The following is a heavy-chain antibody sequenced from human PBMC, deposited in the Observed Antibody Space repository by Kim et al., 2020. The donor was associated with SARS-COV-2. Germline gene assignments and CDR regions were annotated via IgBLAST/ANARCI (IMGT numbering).Heavy chain of an antibody. CDR2: IYDTGRA. V-gene: IGHV4-30-2*01. Sequence: SETLSLTCAVSGGSISDFSWSWIRQPPGEGLEWIGYIYDTGRAFYNPSLKSRVTTSVDRPMNQFFLTLHSVTAADTAVYYCTRDVGYGPLDNWGQGTLVTVSS. CDR3: TRDVGYGPLDN. CDR1: GGSISDFS. J-gene: IGHJ4*02. D-gene: IGHD5-18*01.